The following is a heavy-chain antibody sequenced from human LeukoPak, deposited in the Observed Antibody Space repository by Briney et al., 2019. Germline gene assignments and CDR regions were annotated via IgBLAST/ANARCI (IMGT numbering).Heavy chain of an antibody. D-gene: IGHD6-19*01. CDR3: ARESVAGIWQSLYYMDV. CDR1: GGSFSGYY. Sequence: SETLSLTCAVYGGSFSGYYWSWIRQPPGKGLEWIGEINHSGSTNYNPSLKSRVTISVDTSKNQFSLKLSSVTAADTAVYYCARESVAGIWQSLYYMDVWGKGTTVTISS. CDR2: INHSGST. V-gene: IGHV4-34*01. J-gene: IGHJ6*03.